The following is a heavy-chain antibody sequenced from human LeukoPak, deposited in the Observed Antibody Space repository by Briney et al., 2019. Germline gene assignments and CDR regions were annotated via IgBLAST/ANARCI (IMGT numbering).Heavy chain of an antibody. CDR3: ARAWGGYVPLRGYYYYMDV. J-gene: IGHJ6*03. CDR2: VYYSGST. D-gene: IGHD5-12*01. V-gene: IGHV4-59*08. CDR1: GYSMSSGYY. Sequence: PSETLSLTCTVSGYSMSSGYYWSWIRQPPGKGLEWIGYVYYSGSTNYKSSLKSRVTISVDTSKNQFSLKLSSVTAADTAVYYCARAWGGYVPLRGYYYYMDVWGKGTTVTVSS.